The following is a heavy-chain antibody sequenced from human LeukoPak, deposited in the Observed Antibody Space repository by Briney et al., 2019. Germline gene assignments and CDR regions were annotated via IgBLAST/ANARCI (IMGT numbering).Heavy chain of an antibody. J-gene: IGHJ4*02. D-gene: IGHD6-19*01. CDR1: GGSISSYY. CDR3: ASIAVATRNFDY. Sequence: PSVTLSLTCTVSGGSISSYYWSWIRQPPGKGLEWIGYIYYSGSTNYNPSLKSRVTISVDTSKNQFSLKLSSVTAADTAVYYCASIAVATRNFDYWGQGTLVTVSS. V-gene: IGHV4-59*01. CDR2: IYYSGST.